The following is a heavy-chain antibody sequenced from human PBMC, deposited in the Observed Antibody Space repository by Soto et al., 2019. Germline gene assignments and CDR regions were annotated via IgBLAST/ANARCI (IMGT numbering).Heavy chain of an antibody. J-gene: IGHJ1*01. V-gene: IGHV2-5*02. CDR1: GFSLSTSGVG. D-gene: IGHD2-2*01. CDR3: VEGSPAPVPGH. Sequence: SGPTLVNPTQTLTLTCTFSGFSLSTSGVGVGWIRQPPGKALEWLGLIYWDDDKRYSPSLRSRLTITKATSKNQVVLTMTNMDPVDTATYYCVEGSPAPVPGHWGQGTLVTVSS. CDR2: IYWDDDK.